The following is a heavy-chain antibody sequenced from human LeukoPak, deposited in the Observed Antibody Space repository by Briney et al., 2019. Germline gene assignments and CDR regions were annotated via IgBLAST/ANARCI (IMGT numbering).Heavy chain of an antibody. D-gene: IGHD6-13*01. CDR3: ASVSHSSRFHPGRNRSYFDY. J-gene: IGHJ4*02. Sequence: SETLSLTCAVYGGSFSGYYWSWIRQPPGKGLEWIGEINHSGSTDYNPSLKSRVTISVDTSKNQFSLKLSSVTAADTAVYYCASVSHSSRFHPGRNRSYFDYWGQGTLVTVSS. V-gene: IGHV4-34*01. CDR1: GGSFSGYY. CDR2: INHSGST.